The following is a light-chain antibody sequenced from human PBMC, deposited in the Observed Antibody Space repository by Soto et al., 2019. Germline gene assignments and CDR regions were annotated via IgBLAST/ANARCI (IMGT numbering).Light chain of an antibody. CDR3: QQTSSSYVT. V-gene: IGKV1-39*01. CDR2: TAS. Sequence: DIQMTQSPSSLSASVGDRVTMTCRASQSISSYLNWYQQKPGKAPKLLIYTASTLQSGVPSRFSGSGSGTDFTLTISSLQPEDFATYYCQQTSSSYVTFGQGTKVDI. J-gene: IGKJ1*01. CDR1: QSISSY.